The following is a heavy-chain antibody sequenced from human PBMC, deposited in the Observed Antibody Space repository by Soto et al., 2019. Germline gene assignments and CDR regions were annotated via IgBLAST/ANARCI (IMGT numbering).Heavy chain of an antibody. CDR1: CGSINTFY. CDR3: AREGSYSAYNFAHGIQLWSFDF. D-gene: IGHD5-12*01. Sequence: LSLTCTVSCGSINTFYWSWVRQPAGKGLEWIGRIFSSGSTSFNPSLESRVAMSVDTSKNHFSLNLSSVTAADMAVYYCAREGSYSAYNFAHGIQLWSFDFWGQGALVTVSS. CDR2: IFSSGST. J-gene: IGHJ4*02. V-gene: IGHV4-4*07.